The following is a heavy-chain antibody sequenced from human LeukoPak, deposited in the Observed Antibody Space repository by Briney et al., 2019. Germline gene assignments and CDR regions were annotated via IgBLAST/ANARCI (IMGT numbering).Heavy chain of an antibody. CDR3: AKIPQVATYTVPNFDF. V-gene: IGHV3-7*01. CDR2: IKADGGEK. J-gene: IGHJ4*02. D-gene: IGHD3-16*01. Sequence: GGSLRLSCAASGFTFSTYWMNWFRQTPGKGLEWVAKIKADGGEKDHVASVKGRFTISRDNAKNSLYLQMNSLRVEDTAVYYCAKIPQVATYTVPNFDFWGQGTLVTVSS. CDR1: GFTFSTYW.